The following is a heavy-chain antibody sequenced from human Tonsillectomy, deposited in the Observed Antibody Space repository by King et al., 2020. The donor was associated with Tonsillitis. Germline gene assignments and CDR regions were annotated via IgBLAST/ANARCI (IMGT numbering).Heavy chain of an antibody. CDR3: ASGDRLVAFDM. J-gene: IGHJ3*02. CDR1: VFTVSSYY. CDR2: IYSGDTT. V-gene: IGHV3-53*04. Sequence: QLVQSGGGLVQPGGSLRLSCAPSVFTVSSYYMSWVRRAPGRGLEWVALIYSGDTTYYADSVMGRFTISRHNSKNTVYLQMNSLRAEDTAVYYCASGDRLVAFDMWGQGTMVTVSS. D-gene: IGHD3-16*01.